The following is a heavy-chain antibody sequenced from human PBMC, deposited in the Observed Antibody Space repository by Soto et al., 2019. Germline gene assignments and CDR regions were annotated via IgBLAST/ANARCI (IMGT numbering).Heavy chain of an antibody. CDR2: IYDVGTT. CDR1: GLTVSANY. V-gene: IGHV3-66*01. D-gene: IGHD2-2*01. J-gene: IGHJ3*02. Sequence: GGSLRLSCAASGLTVSANYMTWVRQAPGKGLGWLSIIYDVGTTYYADSVKGRFTISRDISKNILYLQIDSLRAEDTAVYYCARYCSTTSCFGAFDIWGQGTMVTVSS. CDR3: ARYCSTTSCFGAFDI.